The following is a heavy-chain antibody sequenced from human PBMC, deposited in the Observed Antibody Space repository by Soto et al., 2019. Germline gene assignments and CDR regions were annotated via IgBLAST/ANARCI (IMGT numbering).Heavy chain of an antibody. CDR1: GYTFSSYA. J-gene: IGHJ6*02. CDR2: SNAGNGNT. CDR3: ARGRPYGMDV. V-gene: IGHV1-3*02. Sequence: ASVKFSCKASGYTFSSYAIHWVRQAPGQRLEWMGWSNAGNGNTKYSQEFQGRVTITRDTSASTAYMELSSLRSEDMGVYYCARGRPYGMDVWGQGTTVTVSS.